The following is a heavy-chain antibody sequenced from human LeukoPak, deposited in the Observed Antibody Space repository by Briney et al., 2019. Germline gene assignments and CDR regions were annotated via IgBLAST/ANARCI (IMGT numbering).Heavy chain of an antibody. CDR3: VRVGGGVAAAGTYYFDH. J-gene: IGHJ4*02. CDR2: IDTDGSST. Sequence: GGSLRLSCAVSGFNLSNYWMHWVRQVPGKGPVWVSRIDTDGSSTTYADSVKGRFTISRDNAKNTLYLQMNSLRAEDTAVYYCVRVGGGVAAAGTYYFDHWGQGTLVTVSS. CDR1: GFNLSNYW. D-gene: IGHD6-13*01. V-gene: IGHV3-74*01.